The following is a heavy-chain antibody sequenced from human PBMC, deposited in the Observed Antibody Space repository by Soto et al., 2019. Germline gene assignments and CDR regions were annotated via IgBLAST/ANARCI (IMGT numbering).Heavy chain of an antibody. CDR3: LSLGGSSWRHYYYYYGMDV. V-gene: IGHV3-15*01. D-gene: IGHD6-13*01. CDR1: VFTFSNAW. CDR2: IKSKTDGGTT. Sequence: PWWSLRLSCSASVFTFSNAWMSWFRQAPGKGLEWVGRIKSKTDGGTTDYAAPVKGRFTISRDDSKNTLHLQMNSLKTEDTAVYYCLSLGGSSWRHYYYYYGMDVWGQGTTVTV. J-gene: IGHJ6*02.